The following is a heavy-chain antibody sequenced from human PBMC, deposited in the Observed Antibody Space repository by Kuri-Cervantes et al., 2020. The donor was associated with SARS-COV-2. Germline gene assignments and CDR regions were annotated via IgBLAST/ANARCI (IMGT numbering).Heavy chain of an antibody. D-gene: IGHD3-9*01. J-gene: IGHJ4*02. CDR3: ARGPHHYDILTGYYFDY. V-gene: IGHV3-11*04. CDR1: GFTFSDYY. CDR2: ISSSGSTI. Sequence: GESLKISCAASGFTFSDYYMSWIRQAPGKGLEWVSYISSSGSTIYYADSVKGRFTISRDNAKNSLYLQMNSLRAEDTAVYYCARGPHHYDILTGYYFDYWGQGTLVTVSS.